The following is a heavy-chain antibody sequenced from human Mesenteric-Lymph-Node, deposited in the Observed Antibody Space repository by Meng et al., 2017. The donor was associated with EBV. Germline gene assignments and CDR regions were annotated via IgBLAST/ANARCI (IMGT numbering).Heavy chain of an antibody. J-gene: IGHJ4*02. CDR3: ARDLQGTVSTDYFDH. Sequence: RGQSGAEVNNPGASVKVSCKASGYTFNTYAMNWVRQAPGQGLEWMGWINTDTGNPTYAQGFTGRFVFSLDTSVSTTYLEISSLKTEDTAVYYCARDLQGTVSTDYFDHWGQGTLVTVSS. D-gene: IGHD5/OR15-5a*01. CDR2: INTDTGNP. V-gene: IGHV7-4-1*02. CDR1: GYTFNTYA.